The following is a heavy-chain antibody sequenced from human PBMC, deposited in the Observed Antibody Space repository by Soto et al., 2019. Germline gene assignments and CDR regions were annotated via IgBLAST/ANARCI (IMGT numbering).Heavy chain of an antibody. V-gene: IGHV3-73*01. CDR2: ISGKPRGYAT. CDR3: ARDYSSYGPFDY. CDR1: GFTFSDSA. Sequence: GGSLRLSCAASGFTFSDSAIHWVRQASGKGLEWVGRISGKPRGYATTYPASVKGRFRFSRDDSKNTAYLQMNSLKTEDTAVYYCARDYSSYGPFDYWGQGTLVTVSS. J-gene: IGHJ4*02. D-gene: IGHD5-18*01.